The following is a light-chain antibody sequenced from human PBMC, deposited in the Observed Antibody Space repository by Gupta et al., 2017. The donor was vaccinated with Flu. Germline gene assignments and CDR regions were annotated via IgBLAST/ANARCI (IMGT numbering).Light chain of an antibody. J-gene: IGLJ3*02. CDR3: CSYAGTFIWV. Sequence: VTISCTGTTIDVDGYNAVSWYQHHPGKAPRLIIYDVSKRPAGVTDRFSGSKSGNTASLTISGLQNEDESDYYCCSYAGTFIWVFGGGTKLTVL. CDR1: TIDVDGYNA. V-gene: IGLV2-11*01. CDR2: DVS.